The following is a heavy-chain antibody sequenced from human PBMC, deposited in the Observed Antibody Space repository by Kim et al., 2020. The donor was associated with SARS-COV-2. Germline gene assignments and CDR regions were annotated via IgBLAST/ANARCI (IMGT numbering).Heavy chain of an antibody. V-gene: IGHV3-9*01. CDR3: AKGEPFDV. J-gene: IGHJ3*01. CDR1: GFNFGDYA. D-gene: IGHD3-16*01. Sequence: GGSLRLSCAASGFNFGDYAMHWVRQAPGKDLEWVARVSWNSGYMEYADSVKGRFTISRENAKNSVYLQMNDLRPEDTALYYCAKGEPFDVWGQGTMVTV. CDR2: VSWNSGYM.